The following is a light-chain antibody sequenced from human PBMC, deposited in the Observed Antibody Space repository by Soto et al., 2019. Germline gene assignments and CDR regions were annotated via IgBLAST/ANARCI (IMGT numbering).Light chain of an antibody. Sequence: QSVLIQPPSASGTPGQRVTISCSGSSSNIGSNTVNWFQQVPGMAPRLLIYNDSQRPSGVPDRFSGSRSGTSASLAISGLQSDDEADFYCASWDVSLEAGVFGGGTKVTVL. CDR2: NDS. CDR1: SSNIGSNT. J-gene: IGLJ3*02. V-gene: IGLV1-44*01. CDR3: ASWDVSLEAGV.